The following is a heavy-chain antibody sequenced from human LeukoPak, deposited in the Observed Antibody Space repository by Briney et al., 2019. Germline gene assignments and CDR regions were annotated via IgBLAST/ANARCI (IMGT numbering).Heavy chain of an antibody. J-gene: IGHJ3*02. CDR1: GFTFSTYS. Sequence: GGSLRLSCAASGFTFSTYSMNWVRQAPGKGLEWVSYISSSSSTIYYADSVKGRFTISRDNSKNTLYLQMNSLRAEDTAVYYCAKEDPRDLLGGAFDIWGQGTMVTVSS. CDR2: ISSSSSTI. D-gene: IGHD3-10*01. CDR3: AKEDPRDLLGGAFDI. V-gene: IGHV3-48*01.